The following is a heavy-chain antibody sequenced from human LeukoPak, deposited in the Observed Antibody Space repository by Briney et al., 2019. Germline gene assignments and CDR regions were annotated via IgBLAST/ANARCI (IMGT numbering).Heavy chain of an antibody. J-gene: IGHJ4*02. CDR3: ARHYISEAPIDY. D-gene: IGHD2-21*01. CDR2: VSYGGKT. CDR1: GGSISNRDYS. Sequence: SETLSLTCTVSGGSISNRDYSWAWIRQPPWKGLEWIGNVSYGGKTYYNPSLKSRVAISVDTSKNQFSLKVTSVTTEDTAVYFCARHYISEAPIDYWGQGSLVTVSS. V-gene: IGHV4-39*01.